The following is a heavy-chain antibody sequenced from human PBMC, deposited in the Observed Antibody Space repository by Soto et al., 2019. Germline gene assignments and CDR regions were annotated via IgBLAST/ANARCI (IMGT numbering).Heavy chain of an antibody. CDR3: ARARGTMIVVVLFDY. J-gene: IGHJ4*02. D-gene: IGHD3-22*01. CDR1: GYTFTSYA. Sequence: ASVKVSCKASGYTFTSYAMHWVRQAPGQRLEWMGWINAGNGNTKYSQKFQGRVTITRDTSASTAYMELSSLRSEDTAVYYCARARGTMIVVVLFDYWGQGTLVTVSS. V-gene: IGHV1-3*01. CDR2: INAGNGNT.